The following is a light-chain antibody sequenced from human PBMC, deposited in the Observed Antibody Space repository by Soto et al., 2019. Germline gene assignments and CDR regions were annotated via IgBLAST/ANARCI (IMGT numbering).Light chain of an antibody. CDR3: SSYGASSTL. CDR2: DVS. J-gene: IGLJ3*02. Sequence: QSALTQPASLSGSPGQSITISCTGTSSDIGSYNYVSWYPQHPGKAPKLMIFDVSYRPSGISDRFSGSKSGNTASLTISGLQPEDEADYYCSSYGASSTLFGGGTKVTV. CDR1: SSDIGSYNY. V-gene: IGLV2-14*03.